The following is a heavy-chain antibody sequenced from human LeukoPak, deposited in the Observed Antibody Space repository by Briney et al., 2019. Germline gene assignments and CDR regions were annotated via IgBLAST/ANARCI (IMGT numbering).Heavy chain of an antibody. CDR1: GGSISSYY. CDR3: ARADYYDSSGYLDAFDI. V-gene: IGHV4-59*01. CDR2: IDDSGST. D-gene: IGHD3-22*01. J-gene: IGHJ3*02. Sequence: PSETLSLTWTGAGGSISSYYGSWIRQPPGKGLEWIGYIDDSGSTTYKPSLKGRVTISVDTSKNKFSLKLSSVTAADTAVYYCARADYYDSSGYLDAFDIWGQGTMVTVSS.